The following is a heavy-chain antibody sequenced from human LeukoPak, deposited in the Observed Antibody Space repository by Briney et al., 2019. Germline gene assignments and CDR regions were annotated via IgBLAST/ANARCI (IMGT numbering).Heavy chain of an antibody. Sequence: GGSLRLSCAASGFTVSSNYMSWVRQAPGKGLEWVSVIYSGGSTYYADSVKGRFTISRDNSKNTLYLQMNSLRAEDTAVYYCARDFYGGAYDAFDIWGQGTMVTVSS. CDR2: IYSGGST. CDR3: ARDFYGGAYDAFDI. J-gene: IGHJ3*02. CDR1: GFTVSSNY. V-gene: IGHV3-53*01. D-gene: IGHD4-23*01.